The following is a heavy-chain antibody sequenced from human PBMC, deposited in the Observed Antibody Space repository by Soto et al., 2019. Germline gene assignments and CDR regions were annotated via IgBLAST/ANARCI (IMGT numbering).Heavy chain of an antibody. Sequence: EVQVLESGGGLAQPGRSLRLSCAVSGLSFSSYAMTWVRQSPGKGLEWVSSISRSGNSTYSADSVRGRFTISRDNSKNTLYLQMNSLRAEDTAVYYCAKDAIILDWLPTASYCDFWGQGTLVTVSS. CDR2: ISRSGNST. CDR1: GLSFSSYA. CDR3: AKDAIILDWLPTASYCDF. J-gene: IGHJ4*02. V-gene: IGHV3-23*01. D-gene: IGHD3-9*01.